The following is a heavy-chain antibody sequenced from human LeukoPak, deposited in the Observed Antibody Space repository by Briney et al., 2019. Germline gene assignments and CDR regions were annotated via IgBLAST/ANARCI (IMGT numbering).Heavy chain of an antibody. CDR2: INLNSGGT. V-gene: IGHV1-2*02. D-gene: IGHD3-10*01. J-gene: IGHJ6*02. CDR3: ARVGYYGSGYHYYYYGMDV. CDR1: GYTFTAYY. Sequence: ASVKVSCKASGYTFTAYYMHWVRQAPGQGLEWMGWINLNSGGTNYAQKFQGRVTMTRDTSISAAYMELRSLRSDDTAVYYCARVGYYGSGYHYYYYGMDVWGQRTTVTVSS.